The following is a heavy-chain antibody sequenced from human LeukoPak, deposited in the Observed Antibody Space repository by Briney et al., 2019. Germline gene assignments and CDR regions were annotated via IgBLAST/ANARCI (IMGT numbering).Heavy chain of an antibody. CDR1: GYSISSGYY. CDR2: IYHSGST. Sequence: SQTLSLTCAVSGYSISSGYYWGWIRQPPGKGLEWIGSIYHSGSTYYNPSLKSRVTISVDTSKNQFSLKLSSVPAADTAVYYCARDGGDYDSSGYYYSCFDYWGQGTLVTVSS. D-gene: IGHD3-22*01. J-gene: IGHJ4*02. V-gene: IGHV4-38-2*02. CDR3: ARDGGDYDSSGYYYSCFDY.